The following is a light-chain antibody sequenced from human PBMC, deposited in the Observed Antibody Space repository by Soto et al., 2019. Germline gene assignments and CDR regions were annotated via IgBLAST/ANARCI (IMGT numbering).Light chain of an antibody. V-gene: IGKV3-15*01. Sequence: EIVMTQSPATLSVSPGERATLSCRASQTIGSNLAWYQQNPGQAPRLLIYDASTRATGVPARFSGSGSGTEFTLTVSSLQSEDSAIYYCQQYNNWPRTFGQGTKVDIK. J-gene: IGKJ1*01. CDR1: QTIGSN. CDR2: DAS. CDR3: QQYNNWPRT.